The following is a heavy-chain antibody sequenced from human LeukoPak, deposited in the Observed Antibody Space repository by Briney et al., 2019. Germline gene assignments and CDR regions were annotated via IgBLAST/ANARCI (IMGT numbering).Heavy chain of an antibody. CDR3: AKFWLAYCSSTSCAQGGDY. CDR1: GFTFSSYA. Sequence: GGSLRLSCAASGFTFSSYAMSWVRQAPGKGLEWVSAISGSGGSTYYADSVKGRFTISRDNSKNTLYLQMNSLRAEDTAVYYCAKFWLAYCSSTSCAQGGDYWGQGTLVTVSS. D-gene: IGHD2-2*01. J-gene: IGHJ4*02. CDR2: ISGSGGST. V-gene: IGHV3-23*01.